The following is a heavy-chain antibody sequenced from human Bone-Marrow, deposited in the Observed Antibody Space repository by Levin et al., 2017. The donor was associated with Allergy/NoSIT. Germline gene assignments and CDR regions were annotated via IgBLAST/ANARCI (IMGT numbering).Heavy chain of an antibody. CDR1: GYIFTGYF. J-gene: IGHJ4*02. V-gene: IGHV1-2*02. CDR3: ARFVYSGNDPYFDS. D-gene: IGHD5-12*01. CDR2: INPNSGAT. Sequence: GESLKISCEASGYIFTGYFLHWVRQAPGQGLEHMGWINPNSGATRYAQKFQGRVTMTTDTSISTIYMDLRRLRYDDTAVYYCARFVYSGNDPYFDSWGQGTLVTVSS.